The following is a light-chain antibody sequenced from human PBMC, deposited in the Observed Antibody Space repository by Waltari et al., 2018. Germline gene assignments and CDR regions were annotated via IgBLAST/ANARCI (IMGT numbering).Light chain of an antibody. CDR3: SSYTSSSLWV. Sequence: QSALTQPASVSGSPGQSITISCPGTSSDVGGYNYVSWYQQHPGKAPKLMIYYVSNRPSGVSNRFSGSKSGNTASLTISGLQAEDEADYYCSSYTSSSLWVFGGGTKLTVL. J-gene: IGLJ3*02. V-gene: IGLV2-14*01. CDR2: YVS. CDR1: SSDVGGYNY.